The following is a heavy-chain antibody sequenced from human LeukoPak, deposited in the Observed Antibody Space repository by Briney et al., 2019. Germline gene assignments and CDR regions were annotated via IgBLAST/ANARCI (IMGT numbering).Heavy chain of an antibody. Sequence: SETLSLTCTVSGGSISSYYWSWVRQPPGKGLEWIGYIYYSGSTNYNPSPTSRVTISVDTSKNQFSLKLSSVTAADTAVYYCARLGDRGNYYYYYGMDVWGQGTTVTVSS. CDR1: GGSISSYY. CDR3: ARLGDRGNYYYYYGMDV. CDR2: IYYSGST. J-gene: IGHJ6*02. D-gene: IGHD3-10*01. V-gene: IGHV4-59*08.